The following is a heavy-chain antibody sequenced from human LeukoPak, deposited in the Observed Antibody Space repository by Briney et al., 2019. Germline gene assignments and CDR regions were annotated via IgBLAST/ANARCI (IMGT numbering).Heavy chain of an antibody. V-gene: IGHV1-69*05. CDR2: IIPIFGTA. J-gene: IGHJ3*02. Sequence: ASVKVSCKASGGTFSSYAINWVRQAPGEGLEWMGGIIPIFGTANYAQKFQGRVTITTDESTSTAYMELSSLRSEDTAVYYCARGKSPKIQLWTQSFSHDAFDIWGQGTTVTVSS. D-gene: IGHD5-18*01. CDR1: GGTFSSYA. CDR3: ARGKSPKIQLWTQSFSHDAFDI.